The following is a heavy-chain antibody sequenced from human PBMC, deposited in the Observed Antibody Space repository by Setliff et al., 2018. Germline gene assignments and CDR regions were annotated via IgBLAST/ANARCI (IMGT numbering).Heavy chain of an antibody. D-gene: IGHD1-26*01. CDR2: LHTSGST. V-gene: IGHV4-61*02. CDR3: ARDNTIVGATDY. CDR1: GGSISSGSYY. J-gene: IGHJ4*02. Sequence: SETLSLTCAVSGGSISSGSYYWSWIRQPAVKGLEWVGRLHTSGSTNYNPSLKSRVTISVDTSKNQFSLKVTSVTAADTAVYFCARDNTIVGATDYWGQGTLVTVSS.